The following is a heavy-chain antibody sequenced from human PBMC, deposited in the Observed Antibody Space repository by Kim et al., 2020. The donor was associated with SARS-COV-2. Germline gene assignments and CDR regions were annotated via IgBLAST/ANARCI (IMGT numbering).Heavy chain of an antibody. Sequence: GGSLRLSCAASGFTFSSYAMSWVRQAPGKGLEWVSTISGSGDYTYYADSVKGRFTISRDNSKNTVYLQMNSLRAEDTAIYYCAKGLTYYSGSGNVDYWGQGTLVTVSS. J-gene: IGHJ4*02. CDR3: AKGLTYYSGSGNVDY. D-gene: IGHD3-10*01. V-gene: IGHV3-23*01. CDR2: ISGSGDYT. CDR1: GFTFSSYA.